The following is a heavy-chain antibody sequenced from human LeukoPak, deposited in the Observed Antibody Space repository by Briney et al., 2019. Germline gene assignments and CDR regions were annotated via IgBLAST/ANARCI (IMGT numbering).Heavy chain of an antibody. Sequence: AGSLRLSCTASGCTFSSCGMSWVRQTPGKGLEWVSGITASGGSTYYADSVKGRFTISRDNSKNTLYLQMNSLRAEDTVVFYCAKVFLAKGVFPDGGQGTLVTVS. J-gene: IGHJ4*02. V-gene: IGHV3-23*01. CDR3: AKVFLAKGVFPD. D-gene: IGHD6-13*01. CDR1: GCTFSSCG. CDR2: ITASGGST.